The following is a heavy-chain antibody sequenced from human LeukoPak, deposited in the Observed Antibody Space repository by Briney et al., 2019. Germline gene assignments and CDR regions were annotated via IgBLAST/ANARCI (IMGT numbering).Heavy chain of an antibody. Sequence: ASVKVSCKASGYTFTGYYMHWVRQAPGQGLEWMGWINPNSGGTNYAQKFQGRVTMTTDTSTSTAYMELRSLRSDDTAVYYCARDEAVADFSSDAFDIWGQGTMVTVPS. CDR3: ARDEAVADFSSDAFDI. CDR2: INPNSGGT. J-gene: IGHJ3*02. D-gene: IGHD6-19*01. V-gene: IGHV1-2*02. CDR1: GYTFTGYY.